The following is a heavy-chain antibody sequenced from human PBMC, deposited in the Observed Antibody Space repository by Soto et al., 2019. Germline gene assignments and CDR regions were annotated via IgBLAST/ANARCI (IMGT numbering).Heavy chain of an antibody. V-gene: IGHV1-69*06. CDR2: IIPISGTA. J-gene: IGHJ6*04. D-gene: IGHD1-20*01. Sequence: QVQLVQSGAEVKKPGSSVTVSCKASGGTFSSYAISWVRQAPGPGLEWMGGIIPISGTAYYAQKFQGRVTITADKSTSTAYMELRSLRSEDTAVYYCASDNGLTGTYFAGGGKGTPDTVSS. CDR3: ASDNGLTGTYFAG. CDR1: GGTFSSYA.